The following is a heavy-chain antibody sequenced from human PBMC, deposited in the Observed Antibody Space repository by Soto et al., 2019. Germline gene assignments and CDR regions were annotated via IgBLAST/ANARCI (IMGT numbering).Heavy chain of an antibody. CDR3: ARDLEVTMVRGVIIPPYYYYGMDV. V-gene: IGHV3-30-3*01. Sequence: PGGSLRLSCAASGFTFSSYAMHWVRQAPGKGLEWVAVISYDGSNKYYADSVKGRFTISRDNSKNTLYLQMNSLRAEDTAAYYCARDLEVTMVRGVIIPPYYYYGMDVWGQGTTVTVSS. J-gene: IGHJ6*02. D-gene: IGHD3-10*01. CDR1: GFTFSSYA. CDR2: ISYDGSNK.